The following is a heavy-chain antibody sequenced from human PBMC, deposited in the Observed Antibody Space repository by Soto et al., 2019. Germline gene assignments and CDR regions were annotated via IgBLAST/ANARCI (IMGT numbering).Heavy chain of an antibody. CDR2: IGSRSYTI. V-gene: IGHV3-48*02. D-gene: IGHD3-16*01. Sequence: EVQLVESGGGLVQPGGSLRLSCAASGFSFSTYSMNWVRQAPGKGLEWVSYIGSRSYTIYYVDSVKGRFTISRDNDKNSLYLQMNSLRDEDTAVYYCARGGSSTDNGMDVWGQGTTVTVSS. J-gene: IGHJ6*02. CDR1: GFSFSTYS. CDR3: ARGGSSTDNGMDV.